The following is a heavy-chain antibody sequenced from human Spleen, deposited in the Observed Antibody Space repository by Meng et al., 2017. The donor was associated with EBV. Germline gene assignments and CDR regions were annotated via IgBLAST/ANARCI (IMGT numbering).Heavy chain of an antibody. CDR1: GGSISSSTW. Sequence: QVQLAESGPGLVTPSGALFLTCAGSGGSISSSTWWTWVRQPPGKGLEWIGEIYHGGDTNYNPSLKSRVTISVDKSKNQFSLKVRSVTAADTAVYYCARRGVDYYDSSTWGWGQGALVTVSS. CDR2: IYHGGDT. CDR3: ARRGVDYYDSSTWG. D-gene: IGHD3-22*01. J-gene: IGHJ4*02. V-gene: IGHV4-4*02.